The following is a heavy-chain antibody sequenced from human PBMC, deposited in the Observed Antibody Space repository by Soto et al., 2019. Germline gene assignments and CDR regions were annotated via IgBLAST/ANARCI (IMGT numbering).Heavy chain of an antibody. CDR3: VRGGPVAGPTSSEAYHPFDF. Sequence: QVQLVQSGAEVKKPGASVEVSCKTSGYTFSDHYTHWVRQAPGQGLEWMGWINPNSGGTGYAEKFQGRVTMTRDTSSSIAYMELNRLNSDDTAVYYCVRGGPVAGPTSSEAYHPFDFWGQGTLVTVSS. V-gene: IGHV1-2*02. CDR1: GYTFSDHY. CDR2: INPNSGGT. D-gene: IGHD6-19*01. J-gene: IGHJ4*02.